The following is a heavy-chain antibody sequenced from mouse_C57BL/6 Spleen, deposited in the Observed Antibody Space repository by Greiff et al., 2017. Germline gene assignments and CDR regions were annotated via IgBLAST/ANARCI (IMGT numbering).Heavy chain of an antibody. J-gene: IGHJ3*01. CDR3: ARVDYGSWFAY. CDR1: GFTFSDYG. CDR2: ISSGSSTI. Sequence: EVKLMESGGGLVKPGGSLKLSCAASGFTFSDYGMHWVRQAPEKGLEWVAYISSGSSTIYYADTVKGRFTISSDNAKNTLFLQMTSLRSEDTAMYYCARVDYGSWFAYWGQGTLVTVSA. V-gene: IGHV5-17*01. D-gene: IGHD1-1*01.